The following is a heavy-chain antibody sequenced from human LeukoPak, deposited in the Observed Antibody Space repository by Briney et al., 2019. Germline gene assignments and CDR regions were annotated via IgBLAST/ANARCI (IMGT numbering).Heavy chain of an antibody. J-gene: IGHJ3*02. Sequence: ASVKVSCKASGYTFTSYYMHWVRPAPGQGLEWMGIINPSGGSTSYAQKFQGRVTMTRDTSTSTVYMELSSLRSEDTAVYYCARSETTTDAFDIWGQGTMVTVSS. CDR2: INPSGGST. CDR3: ARSETTTDAFDI. CDR1: GYTFTSYY. V-gene: IGHV1-46*01. D-gene: IGHD4-17*01.